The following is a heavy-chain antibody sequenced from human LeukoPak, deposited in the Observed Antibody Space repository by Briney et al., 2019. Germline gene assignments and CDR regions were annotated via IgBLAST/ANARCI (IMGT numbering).Heavy chain of an antibody. CDR3: ARGSPQPAAGTD. D-gene: IGHD6-13*01. J-gene: IGHJ4*02. CDR1: GYTFTSYD. Sequence: ASVKVSCKASGYTFTSYDINWVRQATGQGLEWMGWMNPNSGNTGYAQKFQGRVTMTRNTSISTAYMELSSLRSEDTAVYYCARGSPQPAAGTDGGRETRVTVSS. CDR2: MNPNSGNT. V-gene: IGHV1-8*01.